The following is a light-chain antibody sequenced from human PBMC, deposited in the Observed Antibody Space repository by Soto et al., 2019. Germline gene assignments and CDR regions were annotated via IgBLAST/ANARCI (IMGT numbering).Light chain of an antibody. V-gene: IGKV1-5*01. Sequence: PMTQSPFPLVASVGGRVTIPFRASQSISSWLAWYQQKPGKAPKLLIYDASSLESEVPSRFSGSGSGTEFALTISSLQPDDFATYYCQQYNSYSWTFGQGTKVDIK. J-gene: IGKJ1*01. CDR2: DAS. CDR3: QQYNSYSWT. CDR1: QSISSW.